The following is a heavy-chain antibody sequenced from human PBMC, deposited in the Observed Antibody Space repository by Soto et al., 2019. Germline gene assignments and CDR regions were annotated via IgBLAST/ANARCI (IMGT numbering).Heavy chain of an antibody. CDR3: ARLGWELYTTYYYYGMDV. J-gene: IGHJ6*02. D-gene: IGHD1-26*01. CDR1: GYSFTSYL. Sequence: PGESLKISCKGSGYSFTSYLIGWVRQMPGKGLEWMGIIYPGDSDTRYSPSFQGQVTISADKSISTAYLQWSSLKASDTAIYCCARLGWELYTTYYYYGMDVWGQGTTVTVSS. V-gene: IGHV5-51*01. CDR2: IYPGDSDT.